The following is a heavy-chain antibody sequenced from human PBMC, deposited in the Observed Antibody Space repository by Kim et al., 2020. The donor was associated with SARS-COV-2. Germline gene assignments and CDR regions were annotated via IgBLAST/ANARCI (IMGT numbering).Heavy chain of an antibody. CDR2: ISYDGSNK. CDR3: ARDIRGGDGYNSWGFYYYYYGMDV. V-gene: IGHV3-30*04. J-gene: IGHJ6*02. D-gene: IGHD5-12*01. CDR1: GFTFSSYA. Sequence: GGSLRLSCAASGFTFSSYAMHWVRQAPGKGLEWVAVISYDGSNKYYADSVKGRFTISRDKSKNTLYLQMNSLRAEDTAVYYCARDIRGGDGYNSWGFYYYYYGMDVWGQGTTVTVSS.